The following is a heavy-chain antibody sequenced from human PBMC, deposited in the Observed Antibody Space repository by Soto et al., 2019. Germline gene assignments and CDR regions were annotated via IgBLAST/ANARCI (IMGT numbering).Heavy chain of an antibody. CDR1: GYTFTSYG. Sequence: QVHLVQSGAEVKKPGASVTVSCKGSGYTFTSYGITWVRQAPGQGLEWMGWISAHNGNTDYAQKLQGRVTVTRDTYTSTAYMELRSRRSDDTAVYYCARGRTGDYWGQGALVNVSS. V-gene: IGHV1-18*01. CDR2: ISAHNGNT. J-gene: IGHJ4*02. CDR3: ARGRTGDY.